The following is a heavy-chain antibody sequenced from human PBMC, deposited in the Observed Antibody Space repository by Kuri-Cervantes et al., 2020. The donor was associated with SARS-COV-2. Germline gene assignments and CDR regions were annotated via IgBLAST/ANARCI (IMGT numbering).Heavy chain of an antibody. CDR1: GFTFSSYS. CDR3: ARAQRGLMVALDY. D-gene: IGHD5-12*01. V-gene: IGHV3-21*01. J-gene: IGHJ4*02. CDR2: ISSSSSYI. Sequence: GESQKISCAASGFTFSSYSMNWVRQAPGKGLEWVSSISSSSSYIYYADSVKGRFTISRDNAKNSLYLQMNSLRAEDTAVYYCARAQRGLMVALDYWGQGTLVTVSS.